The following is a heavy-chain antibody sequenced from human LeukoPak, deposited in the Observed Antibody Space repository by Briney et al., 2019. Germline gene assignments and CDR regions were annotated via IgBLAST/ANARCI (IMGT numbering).Heavy chain of an antibody. CDR2: IRYDGSNK. J-gene: IGHJ1*01. Sequence: GGSLRLSCAASGFTFSSYGMHWVRQAPGKGLEWVAFIRYDGSNKYYADSVKGRFTISRDNAKNSLYLQMNSLRAEDTALYYCAKDLSWAGTVYFQHWGQGTLVTVSS. D-gene: IGHD6-19*01. V-gene: IGHV3-30*02. CDR1: GFTFSSYG. CDR3: AKDLSWAGTVYFQH.